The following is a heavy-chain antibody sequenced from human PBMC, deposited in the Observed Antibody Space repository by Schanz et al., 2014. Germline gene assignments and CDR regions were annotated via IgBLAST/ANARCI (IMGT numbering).Heavy chain of an antibody. V-gene: IGHV3-23*01. D-gene: IGHD2-2*01. Sequence: EVQLLESGGGLVQPGGSLRLSCVASGFTFSDYWMSWVRQAPGKGLEWVSSINTGGDSTYYADSVKGRFTISRDNSRDTVYLQMNSLRPGDTAVYYCARESSNDIVLVPGAVFDHWGQGILVTVSS. CDR3: ARESSNDIVLVPGAVFDH. CDR1: GFTFSDYW. CDR2: INTGGDST. J-gene: IGHJ4*02.